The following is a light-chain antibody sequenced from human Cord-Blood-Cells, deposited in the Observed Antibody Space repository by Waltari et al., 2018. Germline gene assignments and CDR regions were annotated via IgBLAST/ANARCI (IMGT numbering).Light chain of an antibody. J-gene: IGLJ1*01. CDR1: SSDVGRYNL. CDR2: EGS. V-gene: IGLV2-23*01. CDR3: CSYAGSSTYV. Sequence: QSALTQPAPVSGSPGQSIPISCTGTSSDVGRYNLVSWYQQHPGKAPKLMIYEGSKRPSGVSNRFSGSKSGNTASLTISGLQAEDEADYYCCSYAGSSTYVFGTGTKVTVL.